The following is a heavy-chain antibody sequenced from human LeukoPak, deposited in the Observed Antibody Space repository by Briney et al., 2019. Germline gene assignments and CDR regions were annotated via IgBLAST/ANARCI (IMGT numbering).Heavy chain of an antibody. CDR1: GGSFSGYY. Sequence: SETLSLTCAVYGGSFSGYYWSWIRQPPGKGLEWSGEINHSGSTNYNPSLKSRVTISVDTSKNKFSLKLSSVTAADTAVYYCARGVGDYYDSSGYYSSGFDYWGQGTLVTVSS. J-gene: IGHJ4*02. CDR2: INHSGST. CDR3: ARGVGDYYDSSGYYSSGFDY. V-gene: IGHV4-34*01. D-gene: IGHD3-22*01.